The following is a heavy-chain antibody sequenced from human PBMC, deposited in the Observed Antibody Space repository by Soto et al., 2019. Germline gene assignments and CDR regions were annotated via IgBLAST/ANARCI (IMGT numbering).Heavy chain of an antibody. J-gene: IGHJ6*02. Sequence: ASVKVSCKASGYTFTSYDINWVRQATGQGLEWMGWMNPNSGNTGYAQKFRGRVTMTRNTSISTAYMELSSLRSEDTAVYYCARERTGTTSMDVWGQGPTVTFSS. CDR3: ARERTGTTSMDV. D-gene: IGHD1-1*01. V-gene: IGHV1-8*01. CDR2: MNPNSGNT. CDR1: GYTFTSYD.